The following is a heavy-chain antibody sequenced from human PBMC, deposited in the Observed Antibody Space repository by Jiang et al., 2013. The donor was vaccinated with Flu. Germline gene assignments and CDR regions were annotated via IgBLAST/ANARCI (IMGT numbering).Heavy chain of an antibody. CDR3: AREGDSRSSH. Sequence: QLLESGGGLVEPGGSLRLSCAASGFPFRDYYMSWIRQAPGKGLEWVSYISDSGATTYYADSVKGRFTISRDNAKNSLYLQMNSLRVDDTAVYYCAREGDSRSSHWGQGILVTVSS. D-gene: IGHD6-6*01. V-gene: IGHV3-11*01. CDR2: ISDSGATT. CDR1: GFPFRDYY. J-gene: IGHJ4*02.